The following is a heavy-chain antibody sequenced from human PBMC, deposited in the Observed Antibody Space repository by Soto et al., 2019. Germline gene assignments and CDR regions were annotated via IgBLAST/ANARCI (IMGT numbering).Heavy chain of an antibody. J-gene: IGHJ5*02. CDR1: GFTFTTYW. CDR2: IRQDGGAQ. CDR3: GKGGHGSGSYLGSS. D-gene: IGHD3-10*01. V-gene: IGHV3-7*03. Sequence: EVQLVESGGGLAQPGGSLRLSCVASGFTFTTYWMSWVRQAPGKGLEWVANIRQDGGAQYYVDSVKGRFTISRDNAKNSVFLKRDGLRAEDRAVFYCGKGGHGSGSYLGSSWGQETLVTVSS.